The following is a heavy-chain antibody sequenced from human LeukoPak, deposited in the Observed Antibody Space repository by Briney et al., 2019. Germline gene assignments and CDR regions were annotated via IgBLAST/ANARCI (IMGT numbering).Heavy chain of an antibody. CDR2: IIPIFGTA. CDR1: GGTFRSYA. D-gene: IGHD3-3*01. V-gene: IGHV1-69*01. Sequence: SSVKVSCQASGGTFRSYAISWVRQAPGQGLEWMGGIIPIFGTANYAQKFQGRVTITADESTSTAYMELSSLRSEDTAVYYCARGLYDFWSDLIWGQGTMVTVSS. CDR3: ARGLYDFWSDLI. J-gene: IGHJ3*02.